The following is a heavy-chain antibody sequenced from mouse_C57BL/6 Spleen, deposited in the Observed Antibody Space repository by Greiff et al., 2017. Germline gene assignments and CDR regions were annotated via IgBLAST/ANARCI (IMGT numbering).Heavy chain of an antibody. V-gene: IGHV1-15*01. CDR3: TKGGDGYLFDY. D-gene: IGHD2-3*01. Sequence: QVQLKQSGAELVRPGASVTLSCKASGYTFTDYEMHWVKQTPVHGLEWIGAIDPETGGTAYNQKFKGKAILTADKSSSTAYMELRSLTSEDSAVYYCTKGGDGYLFDYWGQGTTLTVSS. J-gene: IGHJ2*01. CDR2: IDPETGGT. CDR1: GYTFTDYE.